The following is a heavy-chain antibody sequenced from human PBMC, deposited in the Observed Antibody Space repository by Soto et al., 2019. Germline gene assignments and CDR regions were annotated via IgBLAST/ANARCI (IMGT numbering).Heavy chain of an antibody. Sequence: SETLSLTCTVSGGFISSYYWSWIRQSPEKGLEWIGYIHSSGSTKYNPSFTGRVTISVDTSMNQFSLTLTSVTAADTAVYYCAKDSGSRWGQGTQVTVSS. CDR1: GGFISSYY. CDR2: IHSSGST. V-gene: IGHV4-59*01. CDR3: AKDSGSR. J-gene: IGHJ4*02.